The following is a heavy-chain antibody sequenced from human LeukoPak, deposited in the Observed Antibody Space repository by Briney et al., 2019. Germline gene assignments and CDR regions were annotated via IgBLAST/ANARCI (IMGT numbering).Heavy chain of an antibody. CDR3: ARTLKRELHGP. J-gene: IGHJ5*02. CDR1: GGSISTYY. Sequence: SETLSLTCTVSGGSISTYYWSWIRQPPGKGLQWIGYMYNSGSTNYNPSLKSRVTISVDTSKNQFSLKLSSVTAADTAVYYCARTLKRELHGPWGQGTLVTVSS. CDR2: MYNSGST. V-gene: IGHV4-59*01. D-gene: IGHD1-26*01.